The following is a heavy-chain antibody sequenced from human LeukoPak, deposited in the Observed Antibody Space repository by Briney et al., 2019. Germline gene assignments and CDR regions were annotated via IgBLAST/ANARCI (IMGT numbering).Heavy chain of an antibody. D-gene: IGHD2-2*02. CDR1: GDSIGTYY. CDR2: IYFSGST. CDR3: ARVSCSSTSCYTPRRVWFDP. J-gene: IGHJ5*02. V-gene: IGHV4-59*07. Sequence: SDTLSLTCTVSGDSIGTYYWSWIRQPPGKGLEWIGYIYFSGSTDYSPSLKSRVTISVDTSKNQFSLKLSSVTAADTAVYYCARVSCSSTSCYTPRRVWFDPWGQGTLVTVSS.